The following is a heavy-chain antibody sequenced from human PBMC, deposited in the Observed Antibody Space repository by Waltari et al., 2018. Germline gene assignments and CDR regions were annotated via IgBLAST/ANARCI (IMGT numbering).Heavy chain of an antibody. J-gene: IGHJ3*02. CDR2: IYYSGST. D-gene: IGHD3-9*01. CDR3: ARGGLYYDILTGYTDAFDI. Sequence: LEGIGYIYYSGSTNYNPSLKSRVTISVDTSKNQFSLKLSSVTAADTAVYYCARGGLYYDILTGYTDAFDIWGQGTMVTVSS. V-gene: IGHV4-59*09.